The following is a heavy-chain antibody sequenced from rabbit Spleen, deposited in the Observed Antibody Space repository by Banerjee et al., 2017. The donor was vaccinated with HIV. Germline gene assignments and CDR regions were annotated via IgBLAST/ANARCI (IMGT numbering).Heavy chain of an antibody. D-gene: IGHD1-1*01. CDR3: ARDPNYASGHYIYNF. CDR1: GFSFSSGYD. J-gene: IGHJ3*01. CDR2: IYTGISGST. V-gene: IGHV1S40*01. Sequence: QSLEESGGGLVQPEGSLTLTCTASGFSFSSGYDMCWVRQAPGKGLEWIACIYTGISGSTYVASWAKGRFTISKTSSTTVTLQLNSLTAADTATYFCARDPNYASGHYIYNFWGQGTLVTVS.